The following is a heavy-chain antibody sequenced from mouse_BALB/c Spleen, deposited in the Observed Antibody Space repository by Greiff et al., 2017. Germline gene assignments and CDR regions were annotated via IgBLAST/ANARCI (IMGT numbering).Heavy chain of an antibody. CDR2: ISSGSSTI. D-gene: IGHD1-2*01. V-gene: IGHV5-17*02. CDR1: GFTFSSFG. Sequence: EVMLVESGGGLVQPGGSRKLSCAASGFTFSSFGMHWVRQAPEKGLEWVAYISSGSSTIYYADTVKGRFTISRDNPKNTLFLQMTSLRSEDTAMYYCARWGYYGSAWFAYWGQGTLVTVSA. J-gene: IGHJ3*01. CDR3: ARWGYYGSAWFAY.